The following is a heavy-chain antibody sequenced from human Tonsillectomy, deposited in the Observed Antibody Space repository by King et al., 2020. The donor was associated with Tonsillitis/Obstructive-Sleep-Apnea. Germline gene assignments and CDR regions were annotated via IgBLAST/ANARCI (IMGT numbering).Heavy chain of an antibody. D-gene: IGHD2-2*01. CDR3: AVDRGVVCPAAIGGGYKWFDP. CDR1: GYTFTSNG. Sequence: VQLVESGAEVKKPGTSVKVSCKASGYTFTSNGISWVRQAPGQGLEGMGWSSAYNGNTNYAQKLQGRVTMTTDTSTSTAYMKLRSLRSDDTAVYYCAVDRGVVCPAAIGGGYKWFDPWGQGTLVTVSS. CDR2: SSAYNGNT. V-gene: IGHV1-18*01. J-gene: IGHJ5*02.